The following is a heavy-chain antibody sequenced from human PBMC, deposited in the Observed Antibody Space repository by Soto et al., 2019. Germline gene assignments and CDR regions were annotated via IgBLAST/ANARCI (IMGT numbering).Heavy chain of an antibody. CDR1: GFIFSSYW. CDR3: AREGEPYSSGCGKCGALDY. D-gene: IGHD6-19*01. CDR2: IRHDGSEK. Sequence: EVQLVESGGGVVQPGESLRLSCVASGFIFSSYWMTWVRQVPGKGLEWVANIRHDGSEKYYAESVKGRFTISRDNAKNSLYLQMNNLGADDTAVYYCAREGEPYSSGCGKCGALDYWGQGNLVTVSS. V-gene: IGHV3-7*01. J-gene: IGHJ4*02.